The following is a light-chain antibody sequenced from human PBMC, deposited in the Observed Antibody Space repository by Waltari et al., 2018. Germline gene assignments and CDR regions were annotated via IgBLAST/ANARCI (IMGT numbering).Light chain of an antibody. CDR1: QSVSSIY. CDR2: GAS. CDR3: QQFGGSPPHIT. J-gene: IGKJ3*01. Sequence: EIVLTPSPGTLSLSPGESATLSCRASQSVSSIYLAWYQQKPGQAPRLIIYGASSRATGIPDRFSGSGSGTDFTLTISRLEPEDFAVYYCQQFGGSPPHITFGPGTKVDIK. V-gene: IGKV3-20*01.